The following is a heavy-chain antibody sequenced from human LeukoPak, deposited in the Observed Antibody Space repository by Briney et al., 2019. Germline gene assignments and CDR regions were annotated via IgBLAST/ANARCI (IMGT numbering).Heavy chain of an antibody. Sequence: SETLSLTCTVSGGSISSYYWSWVRQPPGKGLEWIGYIYYSGSTNYNPSLKSRVTISVDTSKNQFSLKLSSVTAADTAVYYCARTSPGLLWFGELLPPYFDYWGQGTLVTVSS. CDR1: GGSISSYY. V-gene: IGHV4-59*01. CDR2: IYYSGST. CDR3: ARTSPGLLWFGELLPPYFDY. D-gene: IGHD3-10*01. J-gene: IGHJ4*02.